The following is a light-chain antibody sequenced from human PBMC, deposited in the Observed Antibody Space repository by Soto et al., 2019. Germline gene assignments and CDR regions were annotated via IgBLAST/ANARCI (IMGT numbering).Light chain of an antibody. CDR1: QTISSG. CDR2: KES. J-gene: IGKJ4*01. Sequence: DIQMTQSPSTLSASVGDRVTITCRASQTISSGLAWYQQKPGKAPKLLTYKESTLKSGVPSRFSGSGSGTEFALTISSLEPEDFAVYYCQQRSNWPPLTFGGGTKVDIK. V-gene: IGKV1-5*03. CDR3: QQRSNWPPLT.